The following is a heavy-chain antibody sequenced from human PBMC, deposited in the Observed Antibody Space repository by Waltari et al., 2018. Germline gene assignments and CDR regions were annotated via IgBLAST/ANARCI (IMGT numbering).Heavy chain of an antibody. CDR3: ARDPGYYDTSGYPAYFDY. D-gene: IGHD3-22*01. CDR1: GYSISGGSY. J-gene: IGHJ4*02. CDR2: NCFSGST. Sequence: QVQLQESGPGLVKPSETLSLTCTVSGYSISGGSYWGWIRQPRGKGLEWMGSNCFSGSTSYTPFLKIGVTISVDTSKNQFYLKLSSVTAADTAVYYCARDPGYYDTSGYPAYFDYWGQGTLVTVSS. V-gene: IGHV4-38-2*02.